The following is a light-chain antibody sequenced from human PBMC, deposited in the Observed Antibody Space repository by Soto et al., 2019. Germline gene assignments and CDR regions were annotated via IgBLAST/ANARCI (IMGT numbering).Light chain of an antibody. J-gene: IGKJ1*01. CDR2: GAS. CDR1: QSVSSSY. Sequence: EIVLTQSPGTLSLSPGESATLSCRASQSVSSSYLAWYQQKPGQAPRLLIYGASSSATGIPDRFSGSGSGTDFTLTISRLEPEVFAVYYCQQYGSSPRTFGQGTKVVIK. CDR3: QQYGSSPRT. V-gene: IGKV3-20*01.